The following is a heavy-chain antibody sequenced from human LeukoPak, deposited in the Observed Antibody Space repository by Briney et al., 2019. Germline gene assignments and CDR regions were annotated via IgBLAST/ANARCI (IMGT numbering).Heavy chain of an antibody. V-gene: IGHV3-23*01. CDR2: ISGSGGST. J-gene: IGHJ4*02. CDR3: AKDGLLDYYDSSGYNYFDY. D-gene: IGHD3-22*01. Sequence: GGSLRLSCAASGFTFSSYAMSWVRQAPGKGLEWVSAISGSGGSTYYADSVKGRFTISRDNSKNTLYLQMSSLRAEDTAVYYCAKDGLLDYYDSSGYNYFDYWGQGTLVTVSS. CDR1: GFTFSSYA.